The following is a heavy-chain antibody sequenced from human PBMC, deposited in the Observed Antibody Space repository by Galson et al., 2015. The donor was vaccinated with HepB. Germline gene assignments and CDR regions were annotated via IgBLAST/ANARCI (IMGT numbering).Heavy chain of an antibody. CDR3: ARDLRQLERRANWFDP. V-gene: IGHV1-18*01. CDR2: ISAYNGNT. D-gene: IGHD1-1*01. CDR1: GYTFTSYG. J-gene: IGHJ5*02. Sequence: SVKVSCKASGYTFTSYGISWVRQAPGQGLEWMGWISAYNGNTNYAQKLQGRVTMTTDTSTSTAYMELRSLRSDDTAVYYCARDLRQLERRANWFDPWGQGTLVTVSS.